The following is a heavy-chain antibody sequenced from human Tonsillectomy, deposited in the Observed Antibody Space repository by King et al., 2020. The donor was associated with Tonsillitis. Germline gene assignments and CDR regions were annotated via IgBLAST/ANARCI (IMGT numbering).Heavy chain of an antibody. D-gene: IGHD2-8*02. CDR2: IYHSGYT. J-gene: IGHJ4*02. CDR3: ARDRGSTGFFDY. V-gene: IGHV4-38-2*02. CDR1: GYSMNSGFY. Sequence: LQLQESGPGLVKPSETLSLTCVVSGYSMNSGFYWGWIRQTPGKGLEWIATIYHSGYTYHNPSLKTRVTISVDTSKNQFSLKLSSVNAADTAVYYCARDRGSTGFFDYWGQGTLVTVSS.